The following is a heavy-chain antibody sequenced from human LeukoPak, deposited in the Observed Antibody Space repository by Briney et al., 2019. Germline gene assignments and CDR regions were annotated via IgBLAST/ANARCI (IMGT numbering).Heavy chain of an antibody. CDR3: ARGNDY. V-gene: IGHV4-59*08. Sequence: SETLSLTCTVSGGSISSSYWSWIRQPPGKGLEWIGYIYYSGSTNYNPSLKSRVTISADTSKNQVSLKLSSVTAADTAVYYCARGNDYWGQGTLVTVSS. CDR2: IYYSGST. J-gene: IGHJ4*02. CDR1: GGSISSSY.